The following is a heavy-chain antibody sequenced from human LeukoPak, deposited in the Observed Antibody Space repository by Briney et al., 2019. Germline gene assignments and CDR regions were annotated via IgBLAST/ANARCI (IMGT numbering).Heavy chain of an antibody. V-gene: IGHV1-18*01. Sequence: ASVKVSCKASGYTFINYGITWVRQAPGQGLEWMGWISAYNGHTNYAQKLQGRVTMTTDTSTSTAYMELRSLRSDDTAVYYCARVAPNRRYCSGGSCLNYFDYWGQGTLVTVSS. CDR2: ISAYNGHT. J-gene: IGHJ4*02. D-gene: IGHD2-15*01. CDR3: ARVAPNRRYCSGGSCLNYFDY. CDR1: GYTFINYG.